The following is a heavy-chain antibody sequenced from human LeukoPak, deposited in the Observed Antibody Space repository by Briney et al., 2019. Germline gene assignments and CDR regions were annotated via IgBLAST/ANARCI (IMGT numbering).Heavy chain of an antibody. CDR1: GGSISSYY. CDR2: IYYSGST. Sequence: SETLSLTCTVSGGSISSYYWSWIRQPPGKGLEWIGYIYYSGSTNYNPSLKSRVTISVDTSKNQFSLKLSSVTAADTAVYYCARGLPKDSNYVYPYRANWFDPWGQGTLVTVSS. CDR3: ARGLPKDSNYVYPYRANWFDP. D-gene: IGHD4-11*01. J-gene: IGHJ5*02. V-gene: IGHV4-59*01.